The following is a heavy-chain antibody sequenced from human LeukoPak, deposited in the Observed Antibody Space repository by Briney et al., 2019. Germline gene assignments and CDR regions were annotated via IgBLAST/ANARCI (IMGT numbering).Heavy chain of an antibody. CDR2: IGTAGDT. V-gene: IGHV3-13*01. J-gene: IGHJ4*02. CDR3: ATTVAGYPDDYFDY. CDR1: GFTFSSYD. Sequence: GGSLRLSCAASGFTFSSYDMHWVRQATGKGLEWVSAIGTAGDTYYPGSVKGRFTISRENAKNSLYLQMNSLRAEDTAVYYCATTVAGYPDDYFDYWGQGTLVTVSS. D-gene: IGHD6-19*01.